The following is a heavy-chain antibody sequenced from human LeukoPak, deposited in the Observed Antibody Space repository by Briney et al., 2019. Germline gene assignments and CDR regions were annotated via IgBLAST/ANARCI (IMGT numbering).Heavy chain of an antibody. CDR3: ARHEDTAMVKD. Sequence: GESLKISCKGSGSRFTSYWIGWVRQMPGKGLEWMGIIYPGDSDTRYSPSFQGQVTISADESISTAYLQWSSLKASDTAMYYCARHEDTAMVKDWGQGTLVTVSS. V-gene: IGHV5-51*01. CDR1: GSRFTSYW. J-gene: IGHJ4*02. CDR2: IYPGDSDT. D-gene: IGHD5-18*01.